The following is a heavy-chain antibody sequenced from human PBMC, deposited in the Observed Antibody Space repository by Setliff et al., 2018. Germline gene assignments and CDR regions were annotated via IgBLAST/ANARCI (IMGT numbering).Heavy chain of an antibody. D-gene: IGHD3-9*01. V-gene: IGHV4-61*02. CDR3: ARERYFDWFFED. CDR2: IHASGSP. J-gene: IGHJ4*01. Sequence: LSLTCTVSGGSITSGSFYWSWIRQPARKKLEWIGRIHASGSPDYNPSFKSRVTISRDTSTNQFSLKLGSVTAADTAVYYCARERYFDWFFEDWGHGTLVTAPQ. CDR1: GGSITSGSFY.